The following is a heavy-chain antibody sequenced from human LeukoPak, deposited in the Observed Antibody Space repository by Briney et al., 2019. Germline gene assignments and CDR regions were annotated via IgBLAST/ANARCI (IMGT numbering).Heavy chain of an antibody. V-gene: IGHV2-70*04. Sequence: ESGPALVKPTQTLTLTCTFSGFSLSTSGMRVRWIRQPPGKALEWLARIDWDDDKFYSTSLKTRLTISKDTSKNQVVLTMTNMDPVDTATYYCARINGDSGTYYMDVWGKGTTVTVSS. D-gene: IGHD1-26*01. J-gene: IGHJ6*03. CDR2: IDWDDDK. CDR1: GFSLSTSGMR. CDR3: ARINGDSGTYYMDV.